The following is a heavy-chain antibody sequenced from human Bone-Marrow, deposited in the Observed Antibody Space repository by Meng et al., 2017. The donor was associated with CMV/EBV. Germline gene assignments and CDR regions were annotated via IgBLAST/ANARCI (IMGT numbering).Heavy chain of an antibody. CDR1: GFRFSAYY. V-gene: IGHV1-2*02. D-gene: IGHD6-6*01. Sequence: ASVKVSCKTSGFRFSAYYLHWVRQAPGQGLEWMGWINPNNGDTKFAQNFQGRVTLTRDTSITTAYLEMNNLRFDDTAMYYCLRDFFNLVDDWGQGTRVTVSS. CDR3: LRDFFNLVDD. J-gene: IGHJ4*02. CDR2: INPNNGDT.